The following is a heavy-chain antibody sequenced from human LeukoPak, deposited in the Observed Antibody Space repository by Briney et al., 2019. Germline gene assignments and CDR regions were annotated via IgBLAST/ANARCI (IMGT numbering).Heavy chain of an antibody. J-gene: IGHJ4*02. V-gene: IGHV3-23*01. CDR2: ISGSGGST. Sequence: GGSLRLSCAASGFTFSSYAMSWVRQAPGKGLEWVSGISGSGGSTYYADSVKGRFTISRDNSKNTLFLQMNSLRAEDTAVYYCAKETYSSGWYPYFDYWGQGTLVTVSS. D-gene: IGHD6-19*01. CDR1: GFTFSSYA. CDR3: AKETYSSGWYPYFDY.